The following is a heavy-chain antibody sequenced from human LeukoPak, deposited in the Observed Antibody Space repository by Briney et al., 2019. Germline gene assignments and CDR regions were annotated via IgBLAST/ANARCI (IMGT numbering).Heavy chain of an antibody. CDR2: ISNSGGST. CDR3: AKDQNSGWHEYFQH. V-gene: IGHV3-23*01. Sequence: GGSLRLSCAASGFTFSSFAMSWVRQAPGKGLEWVSGISNSGGSTYYADSVKGRFTISRDNSKNTLYLQMNSLRAEDTAVYYCAKDQNSGWHEYFQHWGQGTLVTVSS. D-gene: IGHD6-19*01. J-gene: IGHJ1*01. CDR1: GFTFSSFA.